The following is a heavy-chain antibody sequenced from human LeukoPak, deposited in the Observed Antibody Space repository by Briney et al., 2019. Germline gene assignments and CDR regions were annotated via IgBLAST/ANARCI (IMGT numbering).Heavy chain of an antibody. CDR1: GFTFSSYA. CDR2: ISYDGNNK. CDR3: ARAMAVAGTAFDY. D-gene: IGHD6-19*01. V-gene: IGHV3-30-3*01. Sequence: GGSLRLSCAASGFTFSSYAMHWVRQAPGKGLEWVAVISYDGNNKYYADSVKGRFTISGDNSKNTLYLQMNSLRAEDTAVYYCARAMAVAGTAFDYWGQGTLVTVSS. J-gene: IGHJ4*02.